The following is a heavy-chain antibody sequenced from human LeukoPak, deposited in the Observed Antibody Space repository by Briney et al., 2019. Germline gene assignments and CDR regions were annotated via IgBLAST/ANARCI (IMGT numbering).Heavy chain of an antibody. CDR3: ASSDYDSSGYYYAPVNY. CDR2: INHGGST. D-gene: IGHD3-22*01. J-gene: IGHJ4*02. V-gene: IGHV4-34*01. Sequence: PSETLSLTCAVYGGSFSGYYWSWIRQPPGKGLEWIGEINHGGSTNYNPSLKSRVTISVDTSKNQFSLKLSSVTAADTAVYYCASSDYDSSGYYYAPVNYWGQGTLVTVSS. CDR1: GGSFSGYY.